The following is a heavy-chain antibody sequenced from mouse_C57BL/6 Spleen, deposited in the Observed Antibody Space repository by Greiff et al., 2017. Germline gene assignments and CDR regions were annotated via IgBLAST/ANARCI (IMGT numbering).Heavy chain of an antibody. CDR3: AKYYGSGFDY. D-gene: IGHD1-1*01. CDR2: IYPGDGDT. V-gene: IGHV1-82*01. J-gene: IGHJ2*01. Sequence: VQLVQSGPELVKPGASVKISCKASGYAFSSSWMNWVKQRPGQGLEWIGRIYPGDGDTNYNGKFKGKATLTADKSSSTAYMQLSSLTSEDSAVYLCAKYYGSGFDYWGQGTTLTVSS. CDR1: GYAFSSSW.